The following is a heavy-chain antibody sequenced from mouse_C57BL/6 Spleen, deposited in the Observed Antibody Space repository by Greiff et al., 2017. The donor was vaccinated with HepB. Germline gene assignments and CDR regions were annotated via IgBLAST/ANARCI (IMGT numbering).Heavy chain of an antibody. CDR1: GYTFTSYW. CDR2: IDPSDSYT. Sequence: QVHVKQPGAELVKPGASVKLSCKASGYTFTSYWMQWVKQRPGQGLEWIGEIDPSDSYTNYNQKFKGKATLTVDTSSSTAYMQLSSLTSEDSAVYYCARSPKLDYWGQGTTLTVSS. J-gene: IGHJ2*01. CDR3: ARSPKLDY. D-gene: IGHD4-1*01. V-gene: IGHV1-50*01.